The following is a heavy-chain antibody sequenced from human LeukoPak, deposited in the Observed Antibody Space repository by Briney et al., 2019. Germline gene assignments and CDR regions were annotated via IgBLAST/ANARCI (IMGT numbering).Heavy chain of an antibody. CDR2: IYTSGSA. J-gene: IGHJ3*01. CDR1: GLSINNFF. Sequence: SETLSLTCTVSGLSINNFFWSWIRQPAGKGLEWIGRIYTSGSANYNPSLKSRVTISLDTSKNQFSLNLGSVTAADTAMYYCGRNPPEDRAPALGLWGQGTRVTVSS. V-gene: IGHV4-4*07. CDR3: GRNPPEDRAPALGL. D-gene: IGHD3-16*01.